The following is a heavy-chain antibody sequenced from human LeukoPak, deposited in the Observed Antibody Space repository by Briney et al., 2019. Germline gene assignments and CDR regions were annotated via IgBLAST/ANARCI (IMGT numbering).Heavy chain of an antibody. CDR2: IIPIFGTA. J-gene: IGHJ4*02. CDR1: GYTFSSYA. Sequence: SVKVSCKASGYTFSSYAISWVRQAPGQGLEWMGGIIPIFGTANYAQKFQGRVTITADESTSTAYMELSSLRSEDTAVYYCARGENWNDAGDVYWGQGTLVTVSS. V-gene: IGHV1-69*13. CDR3: ARGENWNDAGDVY. D-gene: IGHD1-1*01.